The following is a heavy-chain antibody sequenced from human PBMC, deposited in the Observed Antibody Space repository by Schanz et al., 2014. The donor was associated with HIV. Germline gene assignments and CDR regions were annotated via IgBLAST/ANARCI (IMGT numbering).Heavy chain of an antibody. CDR2: FIPIFGTT. V-gene: IGHV1-18*01. D-gene: IGHD2-2*01. CDR3: ARDLRVGPAASDNWFDP. CDR1: GYTFTSYA. J-gene: IGHJ5*02. Sequence: QVQLVQSGAEMKKPGASVKVSCKASGYTFTSYAISWVRQAPGQGLEWMGGFIPIFGTTNYAQKFQGRVAMTTDTSTSTAYMELRKLRSDDTAVYYCARDLRVGPAASDNWFDPWGQGTLVTVSS.